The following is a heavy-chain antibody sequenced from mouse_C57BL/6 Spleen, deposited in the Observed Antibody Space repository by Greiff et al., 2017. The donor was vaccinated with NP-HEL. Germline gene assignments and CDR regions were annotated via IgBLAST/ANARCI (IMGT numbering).Heavy chain of an antibody. J-gene: IGHJ1*03. D-gene: IGHD1-1*01. CDR3: ARHNPPHDYGSRYWYFDV. CDR1: GFTFSSYT. V-gene: IGHV5-9*04. Sequence: EVQGVESGGGLVKPGGSLKLSCAASGFTFSSYTMSWVRQTPEKRLEWVATISGGGGNTYYPDSVKGRFTISRDNAKNTLYLQMSSLRSEDTAVYYCARHNPPHDYGSRYWYFDVWGTGTTVTVSS. CDR2: ISGGGGNT.